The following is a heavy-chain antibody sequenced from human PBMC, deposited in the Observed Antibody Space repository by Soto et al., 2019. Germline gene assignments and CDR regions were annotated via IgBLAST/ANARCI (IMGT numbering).Heavy chain of an antibody. J-gene: IGHJ6*02. V-gene: IGHV4-34*01. Sequence: QVQLQQWGAGLLKPSETLSLTCAVYGGSFSSYYWNWIRQPPGKGLEWIGEINHSGGTNYNPSLKSRVTISLDTYNNQFSLKLSSVTAADTAVYYCARREPGYGMDVWGQGTTVTVSS. CDR3: ARREPGYGMDV. CDR1: GGSFSSYY. CDR2: INHSGGT.